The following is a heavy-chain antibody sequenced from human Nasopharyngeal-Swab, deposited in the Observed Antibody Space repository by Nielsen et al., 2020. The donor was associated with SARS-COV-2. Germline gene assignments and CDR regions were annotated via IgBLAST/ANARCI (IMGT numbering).Heavy chain of an antibody. J-gene: IGHJ4*02. CDR1: GFTFNIYT. V-gene: IGHV3-21*01. D-gene: IGHD2-2*02. CDR3: ARNTPAMFAY. CDR2: ISSTGDYI. Sequence: GGSLRLSCAASGFTFNIYTMNWVRQAPGKGLEGVSAISSTGDYIYYAASVKGRFTISRDNAKNSLYLQMDNLRAEDTAVYYCARNTPAMFAYWGRGTLVTVSS.